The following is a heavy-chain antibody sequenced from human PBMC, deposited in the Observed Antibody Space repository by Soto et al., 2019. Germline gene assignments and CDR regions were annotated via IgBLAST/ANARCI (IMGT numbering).Heavy chain of an antibody. CDR3: ARGLEWRRAPFDI. CDR1: GFTFTSYS. D-gene: IGHD3-3*01. J-gene: IGHJ4*02. Sequence: AGGSLRLSCATSGFTFTSYSMNWVRQAPGRGLEWLSYISSSSNTIFYADSVKGRFTISRDSANSSLYLQLTSLRDDDTALYFCARGLEWRRAPFDIWGQGTPVTVSS. CDR2: ISSSSNTI. V-gene: IGHV3-48*02.